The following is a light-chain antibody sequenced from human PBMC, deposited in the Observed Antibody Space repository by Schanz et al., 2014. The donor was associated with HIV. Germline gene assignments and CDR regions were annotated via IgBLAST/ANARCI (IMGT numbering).Light chain of an antibody. CDR3: QRYNSYSHT. CDR1: QDIANF. Sequence: DIQMTQSPSSLSASVGDRVTITCRASQDIANFLAWYQQRPGKVPTLLIYAASTLQSGVPSRFSGSGSGTDFTLTISSLQPDDFATYYCQRYNSYSHTFGQGTKLDIK. V-gene: IGKV1-27*01. CDR2: AAS. J-gene: IGKJ2*01.